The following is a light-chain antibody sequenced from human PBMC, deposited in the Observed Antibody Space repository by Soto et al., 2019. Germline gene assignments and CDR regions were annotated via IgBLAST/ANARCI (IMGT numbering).Light chain of an antibody. CDR1: QSVLYSSNNKDY. V-gene: IGKV4-1*01. CDR2: WAS. Sequence: DIVMTQSPDSLAVSLGERATINCKSGQSVLYSSNNKDYLAWYQQKPGQPPKLLIYWASTRESGVPDRFSGSGSGTDFTLTISSLQAEDVAVHYCQQYYSTPTFGQGTKVEIK. CDR3: QQYYSTPT. J-gene: IGKJ1*01.